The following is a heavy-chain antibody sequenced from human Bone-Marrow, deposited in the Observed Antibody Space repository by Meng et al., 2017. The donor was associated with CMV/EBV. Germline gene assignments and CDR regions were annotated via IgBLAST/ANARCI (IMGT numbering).Heavy chain of an antibody. Sequence: GESLKISCAASGFTFSSYAMSWVRQAPGKGLEWVSAISGSGGSTYYADSVKGRFTISRDNSKNTLYLQMNSLRAEDTAVYYCAKKLEYYDSSGSFDYWAQGTLVTVSS. CDR3: AKKLEYYDSSGSFDY. CDR1: GFTFSSYA. V-gene: IGHV3-23*01. CDR2: ISGSGGST. J-gene: IGHJ4*02. D-gene: IGHD3-22*01.